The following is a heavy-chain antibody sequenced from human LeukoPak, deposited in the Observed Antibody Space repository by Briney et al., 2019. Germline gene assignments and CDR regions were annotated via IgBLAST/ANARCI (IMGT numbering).Heavy chain of an antibody. V-gene: IGHV3-23*01. CDR1: GVTLSNYG. CDR3: AKRGVVIRVILVGFHKEAYYFES. CDR2: ISDSGGST. J-gene: IGHJ4*02. D-gene: IGHD3/OR15-3a*01. Sequence: GGSLRLSCAVSGVTLSNYGMSWVRQAPGKGLEWVAGISDSGGSTNYADSVKGRFTISRDNPKNTLYLQMNSLRAEDTAFYFCAKRGVVIRVILVGFHKEAYYFESWGQGALVTVSS.